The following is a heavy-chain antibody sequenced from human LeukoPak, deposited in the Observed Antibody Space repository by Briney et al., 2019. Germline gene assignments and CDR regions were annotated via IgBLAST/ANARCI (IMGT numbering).Heavy chain of an antibody. Sequence: PGGSLRLSCAASGFTFDDYAMHWVRQAPGKGLEWVSLISWDGGSTYYADSVKGRFTISRDNSKNSLYLQMNSLRAEDTALYYCAKDVYSYGYSRVFGCWGQGTLVTVSS. CDR2: ISWDGGST. J-gene: IGHJ4*02. V-gene: IGHV3-43D*03. CDR1: GFTFDDYA. D-gene: IGHD5-18*01. CDR3: AKDVYSYGYSRVFGC.